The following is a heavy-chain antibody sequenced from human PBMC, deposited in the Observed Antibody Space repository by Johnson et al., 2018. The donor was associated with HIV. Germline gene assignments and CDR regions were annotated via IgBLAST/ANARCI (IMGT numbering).Heavy chain of an antibody. CDR1: GFTFSDYY. J-gene: IGHJ3*02. CDR3: TTGELWNGYYLHDAFDI. CDR2: ITGSGTVV. D-gene: IGHD3-3*01. Sequence: QVQLVESGGGLVKPGGSLRLSCAASGFTFSDYYMSWIRQAPGKGLEWVSYITGSGTVVYYADSVKGRFTISRDNSKNTLYLQMNSLKTEDTAVYYCTTGELWNGYYLHDAFDIWGQGTMVTVS. V-gene: IGHV3-11*01.